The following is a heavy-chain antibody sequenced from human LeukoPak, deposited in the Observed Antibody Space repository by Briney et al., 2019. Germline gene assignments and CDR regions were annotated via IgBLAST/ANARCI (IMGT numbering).Heavy chain of an antibody. CDR2: INPSGGST. J-gene: IGHJ4*02. D-gene: IGHD3-16*02. CDR1: GYTFTSYY. V-gene: IGHV1-46*01. CDR3: ARACYDYVWGSYRCPFDY. Sequence: ASVKVSCKASGYTFTSYYMHWVRQAPGQGLEWMGIINPSGGSTSYAQKFQGRVTMTRDMSTSTVYMGLSSLRSEDTAVYYCARACYDYVWGSYRCPFDYWGQGTLVTVSS.